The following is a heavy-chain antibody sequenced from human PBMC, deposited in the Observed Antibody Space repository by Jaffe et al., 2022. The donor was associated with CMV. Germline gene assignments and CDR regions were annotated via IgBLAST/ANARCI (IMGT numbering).Heavy chain of an antibody. J-gene: IGHJ3*02. D-gene: IGHD3-16*02. CDR3: ARDTEYVWGSYPFDI. CDR2: INAADDNT. CDR1: GYTFTSRA. V-gene: IGHV1-3*01. Sequence: QVQLVQSGAEVKKPGASVKVSCKASGYTFTSRAMHWVRQAPGQSPEWMGWINAADDNTEYSQKFQGRVTITSDTSASTAYMELSSLTSEDTAVYYCARDTEYVWGSYPFDIWGQGTMVTVSS.